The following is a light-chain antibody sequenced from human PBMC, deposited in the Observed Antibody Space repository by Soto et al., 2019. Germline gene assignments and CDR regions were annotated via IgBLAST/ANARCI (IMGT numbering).Light chain of an antibody. Sequence: QSALTQPASVSGSPGQSITISCTGTSSDVGGYNYVSWYQQHPGKAPKLMIYDVSNRPSGVSNRFSGSKSGNTASLTISGVEAEDEDDYYCCSYRSSSLYVFGRGTKLTVL. V-gene: IGLV2-14*01. CDR1: SSDVGGYNY. CDR2: DVS. J-gene: IGLJ1*01. CDR3: CSYRSSSLYV.